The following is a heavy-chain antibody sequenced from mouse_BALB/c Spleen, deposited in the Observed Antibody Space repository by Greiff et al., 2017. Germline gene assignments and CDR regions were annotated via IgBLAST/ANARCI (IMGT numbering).Heavy chain of an antibody. D-gene: IGHD2-1*01. V-gene: IGHV1-14*01. J-gene: IGHJ2*01. CDR1: GYTFTSYV. CDR2: INPYNDGT. CDR3: ARSYGNYYFDY. Sequence: VQLQQSGAELVRPGASVKMSCKASGYTFTSYVMHWVKQKPGQGLEWIGYINPYNDGTKYNEKFKGKATLTSDKSSSTAYMELSSLTSEDSAVYYCARSYGNYYFDYWGQGTTLTVSS.